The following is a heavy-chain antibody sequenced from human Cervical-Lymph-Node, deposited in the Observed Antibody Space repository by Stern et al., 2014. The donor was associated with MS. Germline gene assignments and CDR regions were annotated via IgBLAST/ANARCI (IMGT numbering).Heavy chain of an antibody. Sequence: QVQLQESGPGLVKPSETLSLTCNVSGGSITNGGYYWSWIRQHPGKGLEWIASIYSSGPTLYTPSRKSRLTISLDSSQSQFSLKLSSVTAADTAVYYCARAPPQWYMVQGLIITAWFDPWGQGTLVTVSS. J-gene: IGHJ5*02. CDR2: IYSSGPT. V-gene: IGHV4-31*03. CDR1: GGSITNGGYY. CDR3: ARAPPQWYMVQGLIITAWFDP. D-gene: IGHD3-10*01.